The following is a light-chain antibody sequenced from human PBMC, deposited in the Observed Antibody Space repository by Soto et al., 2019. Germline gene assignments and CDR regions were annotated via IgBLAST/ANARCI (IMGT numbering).Light chain of an antibody. CDR1: QTITSTH. Sequence: EIVLTQSPGTLSLFPGERATLSCSASQTITSTHLAWYQQKPGQAPRLLIYGVSNRASGFPDRFSGSGSGTDFNLPISGLEPDDFAVYYCQNYGASPRTFGQGTKVEI. J-gene: IGKJ1*01. CDR3: QNYGASPRT. CDR2: GVS. V-gene: IGKV3-20*01.